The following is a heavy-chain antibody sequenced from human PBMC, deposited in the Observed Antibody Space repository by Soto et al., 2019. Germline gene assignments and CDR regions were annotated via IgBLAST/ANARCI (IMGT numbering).Heavy chain of an antibody. V-gene: IGHV4-30-4*01. J-gene: IGHJ4*02. CDR1: DGSISRWGYY. Sequence: SDTCSVWDGSISRWGYYRRSKRQPPGKGLEWIGYIYYSGSTYYNPSLKSRVTISVDTSKNQFSLKLSSVTAADTAVYYCARRYCSGGCDLDYWGQGTLVTVSS. CDR3: ARRYCSGGCDLDY. CDR2: IYYSGST. D-gene: IGHD2-15*01.